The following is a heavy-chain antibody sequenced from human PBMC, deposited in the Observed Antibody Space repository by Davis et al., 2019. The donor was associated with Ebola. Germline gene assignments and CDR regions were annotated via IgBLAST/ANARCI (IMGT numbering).Heavy chain of an antibody. CDR3: AKEEWLSYGMDV. J-gene: IGHJ6*02. D-gene: IGHD3-3*01. V-gene: IGHV3-23*01. CDR2: ISGSGGST. Sequence: GESLKLSCAASGFTFSSYAMSWVRQAPGKGLEWVSAISGSGGSTYYADSVKGRFTISRDNSKNTLYLQMNSLRAEDTAVYYCAKEEWLSYGMDVWGQGTTVTVSS. CDR1: GFTFSSYA.